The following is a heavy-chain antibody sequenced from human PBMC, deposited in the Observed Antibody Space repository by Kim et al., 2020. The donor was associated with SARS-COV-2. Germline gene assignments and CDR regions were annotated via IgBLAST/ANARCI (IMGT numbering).Heavy chain of an antibody. CDR2: INAGNGNT. D-gene: IGHD6-19*01. CDR1: GYTFTSYA. J-gene: IGHJ6*02. Sequence: ASVKVSCKASGYTFTSYAMHWVRQAPGQRLEWMGWINAGNGNTKYSQKFQGRVTITRDTSASTAYMELSSLRSEDTAVYYCARGGIAVAGGNYYYYGMDVWGQGTTVTVSS. V-gene: IGHV1-3*01. CDR3: ARGGIAVAGGNYYYYGMDV.